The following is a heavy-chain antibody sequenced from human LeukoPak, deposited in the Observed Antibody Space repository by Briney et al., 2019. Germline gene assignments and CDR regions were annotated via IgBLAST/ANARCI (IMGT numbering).Heavy chain of an antibody. J-gene: IGHJ4*02. CDR1: GGSISSHY. CDR2: IYYTGTT. Sequence: PSETLSLTCTVSGGSISSHYWSWIRQPPGKGLEWIAYIYYTGTTNYNPSLKSRLTISVDTSKNRFSLRLSSVTAADTAVYYCARHWGGHYYGSGTPFDYWGQGTLVTVSS. V-gene: IGHV4-59*08. D-gene: IGHD3-10*01. CDR3: ARHWGGHYYGSGTPFDY.